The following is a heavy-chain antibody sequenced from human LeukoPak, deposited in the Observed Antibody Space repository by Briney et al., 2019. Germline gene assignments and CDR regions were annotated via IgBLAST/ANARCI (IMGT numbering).Heavy chain of an antibody. D-gene: IGHD3-22*01. Sequence: PGRGLRLSCAASGCTFSSYGMHWVRQAPGKGLEWVAGISYDGSNKYYADSMKGRFTISRDNSKNTLYLQMNSLRAEDTAVYYCAKDDGGDYYDSSGYYYHYYYYGMDVWGQGTTVTVSS. CDR1: GCTFSSYG. CDR3: AKDDGGDYYDSSGYYYHYYYYGMDV. CDR2: ISYDGSNK. V-gene: IGHV3-30*18. J-gene: IGHJ6*02.